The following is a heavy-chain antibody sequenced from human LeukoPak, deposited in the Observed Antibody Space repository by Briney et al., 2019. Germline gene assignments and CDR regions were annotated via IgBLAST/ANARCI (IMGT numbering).Heavy chain of an antibody. Sequence: GGSLRLSCAASGFTVSSNYMSWVRQAPGKGLEWVSVIYSDGSTYYADSVKGRFTISRDNSKNTLYLQMNSLRAEDTAVYYCARDDRTSGWTVGFDYWGQGTLVTVSS. CDR1: GFTVSSNY. J-gene: IGHJ4*02. V-gene: IGHV3-66*01. D-gene: IGHD6-19*01. CDR3: ARDDRTSGWTVGFDY. CDR2: IYSDGST.